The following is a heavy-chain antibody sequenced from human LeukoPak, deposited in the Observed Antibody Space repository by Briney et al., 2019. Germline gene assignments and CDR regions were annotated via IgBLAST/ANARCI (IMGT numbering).Heavy chain of an antibody. J-gene: IGHJ4*02. V-gene: IGHV4-34*01. CDR3: ARERYYYGSGSYYPFDY. D-gene: IGHD3-10*01. Sequence: SETLSLTCAVYGGSFSGYYWSWIRQPPGKGLEWIGEINHSGSTNYNPSLKSRVTISVDTSKNQFSLKLSSVTAADTAVCYCARERYYYGSGSYYPFDYWGQGTLVTVSS. CDR1: GGSFSGYY. CDR2: INHSGST.